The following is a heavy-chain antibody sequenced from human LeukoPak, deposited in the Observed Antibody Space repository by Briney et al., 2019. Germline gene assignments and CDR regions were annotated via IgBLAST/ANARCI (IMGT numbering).Heavy chain of an antibody. CDR1: AFTFSSYG. D-gene: IGHD6-19*01. J-gene: IGHJ4*02. CDR2: IRYDGSNK. V-gene: IGHV3-30*02. CDR3: AYIGGAAAGSFDY. Sequence: GGSLTLSCAASAFTFSSYGMRWVRHAPGKGLEWVAFIRYDGSNKYYADSVKGRVTISRDKSKNTLYLQMNSLRAKDTAVYFCAYIGGAAAGSFDYWGQGTLVTVSS.